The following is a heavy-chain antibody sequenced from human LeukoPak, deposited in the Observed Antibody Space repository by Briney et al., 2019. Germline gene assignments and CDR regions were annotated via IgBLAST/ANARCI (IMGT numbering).Heavy chain of an antibody. CDR3: ARDLSFGSLDFDN. V-gene: IGHV3-33*01. D-gene: IGHD6-13*01. CDR2: IWYDGSKK. Sequence: PGRSLRLSCAASGFTLSNYGMHWVRQAPGKGLEWVTAIWYDGSKKLYADSLKGRFTISRDDPKNTLYLQMNGLRAEDTAVYYCARDLSFGSLDFDNWGQGTLVTVSS. CDR1: GFTLSNYG. J-gene: IGHJ4*02.